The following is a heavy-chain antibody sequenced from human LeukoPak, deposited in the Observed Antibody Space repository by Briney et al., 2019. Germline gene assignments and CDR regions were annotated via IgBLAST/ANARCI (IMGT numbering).Heavy chain of an antibody. J-gene: IGHJ4*02. V-gene: IGHV4-31*03. CDR2: IYYSGST. Sequence: SQTLSLTCTVSGGSISSGGYYWSWIRQHPGTGLEWIGYIYYSGSTYYNPSLKSRVTISVDTSKNQFSLKLSSVTAADTAVYYCARDTGITMTLDYWGQGTLVTVSS. D-gene: IGHD3-22*01. CDR1: GGSISSGGYY. CDR3: ARDTGITMTLDY.